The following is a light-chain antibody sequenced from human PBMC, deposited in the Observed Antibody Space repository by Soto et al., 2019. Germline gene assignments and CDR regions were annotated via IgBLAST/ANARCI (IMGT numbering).Light chain of an antibody. CDR3: CSYAGSYTFV. V-gene: IGLV2-11*01. CDR2: DVT. CDR1: SSDVGGSSF. Sequence: QSVLTQPRSVSGSPGQSVTISCTGTSSDVGGSSFVSWYQHHPGKAPKLMIYDVTKRPSGVPDRFSGSKSGNTASLTISGLQAADEADYYCCSYAGSYTFVFGSGTKVTVL. J-gene: IGLJ1*01.